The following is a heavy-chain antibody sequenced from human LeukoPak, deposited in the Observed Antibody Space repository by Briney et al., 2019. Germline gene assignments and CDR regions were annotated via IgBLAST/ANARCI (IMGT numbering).Heavy chain of an antibody. Sequence: GGSLRLSCAASGFTFSSYDMHWVRQATGKGLEWVSNISTAGDTYYLGSVKGRFTISRENAKNSLYLQMNSLRDGDTAVYYCARVRTDYMDVWGKGTTVTVSS. CDR3: ARVRTDYMDV. J-gene: IGHJ6*03. V-gene: IGHV3-13*01. CDR2: ISTAGDT. CDR1: GFTFSSYD.